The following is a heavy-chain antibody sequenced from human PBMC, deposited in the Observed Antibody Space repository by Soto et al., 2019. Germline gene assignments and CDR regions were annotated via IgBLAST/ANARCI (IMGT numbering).Heavy chain of an antibody. CDR2: ISPIFGTP. D-gene: IGHD1-26*01. Sequence: QVQLVQSGAEVKEPGSSVTVSCKASGGTFSSYTISWVRQAPGQGLEWMAGISPIFGTPIYAQKLQDRVTITAEDSTMTAYMEMNRLKSEDKAVYYCARVVVGSRLSLDYWGQGTLVTISS. J-gene: IGHJ4*02. CDR1: GGTFSSYT. V-gene: IGHV1-69*01. CDR3: ARVVVGSRLSLDY.